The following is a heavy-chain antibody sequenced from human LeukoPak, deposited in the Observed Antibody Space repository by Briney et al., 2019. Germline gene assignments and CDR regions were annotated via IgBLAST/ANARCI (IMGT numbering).Heavy chain of an antibody. CDR3: ARDGLGYCSSTSCPGTPEFDY. CDR1: GFTFSSYG. V-gene: IGHV3-33*01. J-gene: IGHJ4*02. D-gene: IGHD2-2*01. Sequence: PGGSLRLSCAASGFTFSSYGMHWVRQAPGKGLEWVAVIWYDGSNKYYADSVKGRFTISRDNSKNTLYLQMNSLRAKDAAVYYCARDGLGYCSSTSCPGTPEFDYWGQGTLVTVSS. CDR2: IWYDGSNK.